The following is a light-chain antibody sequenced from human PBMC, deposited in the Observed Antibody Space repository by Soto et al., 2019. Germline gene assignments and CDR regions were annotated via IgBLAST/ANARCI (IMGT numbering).Light chain of an antibody. J-gene: IGLJ2*01. V-gene: IGLV2-14*01. CDR3: SSYTSSNTFVV. Sequence: QSALTQPASVSGSPGQSITISCTGTSSDVGGYNYVSWYQQHPGKAPKLMIYDVSNRPSGVSSRFSGSKSGNTASLTISGLQAEDEAHYYCSSYTSSNTFVVFGGGTKLTVL. CDR1: SSDVGGYNY. CDR2: DVS.